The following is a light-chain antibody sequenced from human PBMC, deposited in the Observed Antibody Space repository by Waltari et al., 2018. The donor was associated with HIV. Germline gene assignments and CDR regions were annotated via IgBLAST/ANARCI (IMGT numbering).Light chain of an antibody. J-gene: IGLJ2*01. V-gene: IGLV1-44*01. Sequence: QSVLTQPPSASGSPGQRVTISCSGSSSNIGNNPTNWYQQLPGTAPKLLVYSDHQRPSGVPDRCSGSKSGTSASLAISGLQSEDEGDYYCASWDNNLDGRVFGGRTKLTVL. CDR2: SDH. CDR3: ASWDNNLDGRV. CDR1: SSNIGNNP.